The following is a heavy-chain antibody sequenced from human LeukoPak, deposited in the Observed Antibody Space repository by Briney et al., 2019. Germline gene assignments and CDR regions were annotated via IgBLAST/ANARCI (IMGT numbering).Heavy chain of an antibody. CDR3: SLEGSSWYRYFQH. J-gene: IGHJ1*01. Sequence: PGGSLRLSGAASGFTFSSYWMSWVRQAPGKGLEWVANIKQDGSEKYYVDSVKGRFTISRDNAKNSLYLQMNSLRAEDTAMYYSSLEGSSWYRYFQHWGQGTLVTVSS. CDR2: IKQDGSEK. CDR1: GFTFSSYW. V-gene: IGHV3-7*05. D-gene: IGHD6-13*01.